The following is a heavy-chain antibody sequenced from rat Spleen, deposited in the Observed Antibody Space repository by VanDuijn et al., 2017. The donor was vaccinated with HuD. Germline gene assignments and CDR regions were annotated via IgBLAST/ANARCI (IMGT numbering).Heavy chain of an antibody. J-gene: IGHJ2*01. CDR2: ITNAAGST. CDR1: GFTFNKFW. V-gene: IGHV5-31*01. CDR3: TGPFDY. Sequence: EVQLVESGGGLVQPGRSLKISCVASGFTFNKFWMTWIRQVPGKGLEWVASITNAAGSTYYPDSVKGRFTISRDNAKSTLYLQMNSLRSEDTATYYCTGPFDYWVQGVMVTVSS.